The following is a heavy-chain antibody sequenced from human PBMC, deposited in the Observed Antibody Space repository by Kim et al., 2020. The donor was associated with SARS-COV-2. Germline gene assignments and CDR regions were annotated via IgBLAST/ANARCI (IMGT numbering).Heavy chain of an antibody. CDR3: AKSGHHSGTYYRTDF. V-gene: IGHV3-23*01. J-gene: IGHJ4*02. CDR1: GFTFSTYA. D-gene: IGHD1-26*01. CDR2: ISGNDGGT. Sequence: GGSLRLSCAASGFTFSTYAMSWVRQAPGMGLEWVSTISGNDGGTYYADSVKGRFTISRDNSKNTLYLQMNSLRAEDTAVYYCAKSGHHSGTYYRTDFWGQGALVTVSS.